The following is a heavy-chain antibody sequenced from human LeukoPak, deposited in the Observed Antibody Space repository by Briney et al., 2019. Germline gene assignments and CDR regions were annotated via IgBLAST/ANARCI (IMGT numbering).Heavy chain of an antibody. V-gene: IGHV4-30-2*01. D-gene: IGHD1-26*01. Sequence: SQTLSLTCTISGGSISSGGYYWSWIRQPPGKGLEWIGYIYHSGSTYYNPSLKSRVTISVDRSKNQFSLKLSSVTAADTAVYYCARARGGRGDAFDIWGQGTMVTVSS. CDR3: ARARGGRGDAFDI. CDR1: GGSISSGGYY. CDR2: IYHSGST. J-gene: IGHJ3*02.